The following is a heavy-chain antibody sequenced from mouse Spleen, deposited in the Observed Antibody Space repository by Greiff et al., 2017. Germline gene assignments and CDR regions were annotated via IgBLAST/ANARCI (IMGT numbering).Heavy chain of an antibody. J-gene: IGHJ4*01. CDR1: GFNIKDYY. Sequence: EVQLQQSGAELVRSGASVKLSCTASGFNIKDYYMHWVKQRPEQGLEWIGWIDPENGDTEYAPKFQGKATMTADTSSNTAYLQLSSLTSEDTAVYYCNAGGLALFYAMDYWGQGTSVTVSS. D-gene: IGHD2-4*01. CDR3: NAGGLALFYAMDY. CDR2: IDPENGDT. V-gene: IGHV14-4*02.